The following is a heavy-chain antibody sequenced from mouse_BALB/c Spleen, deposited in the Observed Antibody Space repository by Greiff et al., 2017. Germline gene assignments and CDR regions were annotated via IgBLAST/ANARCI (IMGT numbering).Heavy chain of an antibody. CDR2: ISSGGSYT. CDR1: GFTFSSYA. Sequence: DVMLVESGGGLVQPGGSRKLSCAASGFTFSSYAMSWVRQTPEKRLEWVATISSGGSYTYYPDSVKGRFTISRDNAKNTLYLQMSSLRSEDTAMYYCARRQGLKGYYAMDYWGQGTSVTVSS. V-gene: IGHV5-9-1*01. D-gene: IGHD1-3*01. J-gene: IGHJ4*01. CDR3: ARRQGLKGYYAMDY.